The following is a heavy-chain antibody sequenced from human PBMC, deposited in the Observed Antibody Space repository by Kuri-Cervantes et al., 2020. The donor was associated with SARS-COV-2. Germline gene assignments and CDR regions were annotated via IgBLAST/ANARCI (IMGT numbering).Heavy chain of an antibody. CDR2: MNPNSGNT. J-gene: IGHJ6*02. V-gene: IGHV1-8*01. D-gene: IGHD3-16*01. CDR1: GYTFTSYD. Sequence: ASVKVSCKASGYTFTSYDINWVRQATGQGLEWMGWMNPNSGNTGYAQKFQGRVTMTRNTSISTAYMELSSLRSEDTAVYYCATDQDLLGGFRLKKYYYYGMDAWGQGTTVTVSS. CDR3: ATDQDLLGGFRLKKYYYYGMDA.